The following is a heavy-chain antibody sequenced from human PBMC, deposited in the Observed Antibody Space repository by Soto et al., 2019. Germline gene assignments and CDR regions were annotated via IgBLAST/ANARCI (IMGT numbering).Heavy chain of an antibody. CDR1: GFTFSSYS. D-gene: IGHD2-21*02. Sequence: PGGSLRLSCAASGFTFSSYSMNWVRQAPGKGLEWVSYISSSSTIYYANSVKGRFTISRDNAKNSLYLQMNSLRAEDTAVYYFARDQHIVVVTAIPDAFDIWGQGTMVTVSS. CDR3: ARDQHIVVVTAIPDAFDI. J-gene: IGHJ3*02. V-gene: IGHV3-48*01. CDR2: ISSSSTI.